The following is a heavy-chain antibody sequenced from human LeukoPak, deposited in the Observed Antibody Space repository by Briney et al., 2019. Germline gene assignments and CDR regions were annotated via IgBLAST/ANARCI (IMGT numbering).Heavy chain of an antibody. CDR3: ARESEWSGFFVY. CDR1: GDSISSGTYY. V-gene: IGHV4-39*07. Sequence: SETLSLTCTVSGDSISSGTYYWGWIRQPPGKGLEWIGSIYYTGSTYYSPSLKSRVTISIDTSKNQFSLRLNSVTAADTAVYYCARESEWSGFFVYWGQGTLVTVSS. J-gene: IGHJ4*02. D-gene: IGHD3-3*01. CDR2: IYYTGST.